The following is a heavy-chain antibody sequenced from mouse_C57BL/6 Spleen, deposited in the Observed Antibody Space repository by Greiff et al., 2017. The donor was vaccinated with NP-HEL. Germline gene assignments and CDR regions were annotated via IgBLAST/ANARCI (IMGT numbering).Heavy chain of an antibody. CDR3: TSRYYSNYGSAMDY. CDR1: GYTFTDYE. V-gene: IGHV1-15*01. Sequence: VQLQQSGAELVRPGASVTLSCKASGYTFTDYEMHWVKQTPVHGLEWIGAIDPETVGTAYNQKFKGNVKLTADKSSSTAYMELRSLTSEDSAVSYCTSRYYSNYGSAMDYWDQGTSVTVSS. CDR2: IDPETVGT. D-gene: IGHD2-5*01. J-gene: IGHJ4*01.